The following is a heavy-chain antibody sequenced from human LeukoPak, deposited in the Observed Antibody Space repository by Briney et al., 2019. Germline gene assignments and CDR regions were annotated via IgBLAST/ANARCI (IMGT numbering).Heavy chain of an antibody. CDR1: GYSISSGYY. CDR2: IYYSGST. V-gene: IGHV4-38-2*02. CDR3: ARGPTGYEGY. D-gene: IGHD3-9*01. J-gene: IGHJ4*02. Sequence: SETLSLTCTVSGYSISSGYYWGWIRQPPGKGLEWIGSIYYSGSTYYNPSLKSRVTISVDTSKNQFSLKLSSVTATDTAVYYCARGPTGYEGYWGQGTLVTVPS.